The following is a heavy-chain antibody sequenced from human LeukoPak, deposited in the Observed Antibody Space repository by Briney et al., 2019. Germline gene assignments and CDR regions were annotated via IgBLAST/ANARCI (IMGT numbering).Heavy chain of an antibody. J-gene: IGHJ4*02. CDR2: IYTSGST. V-gene: IGHV4-61*02. CDR1: GGSISSGSYY. D-gene: IGHD3-10*01. Sequence: PSETLSLTCTVSGGSISSGSYYWSWIRQPAGKGLEWIGRIYTSGSTNYNPSLKSRVTISVDTSKNQFSLKLSSVTAADTAVYYCASGSWFGEYPLDYWGQGTLVTVSS. CDR3: ASGSWFGEYPLDY.